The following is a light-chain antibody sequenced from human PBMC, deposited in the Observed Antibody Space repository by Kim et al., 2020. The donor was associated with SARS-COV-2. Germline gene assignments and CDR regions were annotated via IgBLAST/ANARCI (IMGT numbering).Light chain of an antibody. CDR1: SSNIGSNY. CDR2: NNN. J-gene: IGLJ2*01. CDR3: ATWDDSLRGPV. Sequence: QSVLTQPPSASGTPGQRVTISCSGSSSNIGSNYVYWYQQLPGTAPKLLIYNNNQRPSGVPDRFSGSKSGTSASLAISGLRSEDEADYYCATWDDSLRGPVFGGGTQLTVL. V-gene: IGLV1-47*02.